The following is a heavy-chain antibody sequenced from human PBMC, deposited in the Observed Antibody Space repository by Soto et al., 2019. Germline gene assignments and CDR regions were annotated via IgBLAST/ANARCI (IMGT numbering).Heavy chain of an antibody. J-gene: IGHJ4*02. CDR3: ARPIRHYDSSGYSLPLGY. CDR1: GGTFSSYA. V-gene: IGHV1-69*01. CDR2: IIPIFGTA. D-gene: IGHD3-22*01. Sequence: QVQLEQSGAEVKKPGSSVKVSCKASGGTFSSYAISWVRQAPGQGLEWMGGIIPIFGTANYAQKFQGRVTITADESTSTAYMELSSLRSEDTAVYYCARPIRHYDSSGYSLPLGYWGQGTLVTVSS.